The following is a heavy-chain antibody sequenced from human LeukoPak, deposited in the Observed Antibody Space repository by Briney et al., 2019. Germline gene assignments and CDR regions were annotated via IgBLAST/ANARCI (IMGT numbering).Heavy chain of an antibody. J-gene: IGHJ6*03. CDR3: ARDGTPAFYYYMDV. CDR2: INPNSGGT. V-gene: IGHV1-2*02. Sequence: VASVKVSCKASGYTFTGYYMHWVRQAPGQGLEWMGWINPNSGGTNYAQKFQGRVTMTRDTSTSTVYMELSSLRSEDTAVYFCARDGTPAFYYYMDVWGKGTTVTISS. CDR1: GYTFTGYY.